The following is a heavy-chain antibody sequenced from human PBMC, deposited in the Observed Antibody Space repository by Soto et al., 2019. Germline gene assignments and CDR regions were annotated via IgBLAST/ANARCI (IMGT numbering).Heavy chain of an antibody. V-gene: IGHV3-43*01. J-gene: IGHJ1*01. Sequence: EVQLVESGGVVVQPGGSLRLSCAASGFTFDDYTMHWVRQAPGKGLEWVSLISWDGGSTYYSDSEKGRFTNSRDNSKNARYLQMNSLRTEATALYYCAKADSSWSEYVQHWGQGTLVTVSS. CDR3: AKADSSWSEYVQH. CDR2: ISWDGGST. CDR1: GFTFDDYT. D-gene: IGHD6-13*01.